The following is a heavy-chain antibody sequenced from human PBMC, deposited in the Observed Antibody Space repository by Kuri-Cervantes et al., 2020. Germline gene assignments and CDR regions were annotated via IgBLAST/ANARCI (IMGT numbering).Heavy chain of an antibody. V-gene: IGHV3-30*03. Sequence: GGSLRLSCAASGFTFSSYGMHWVRQAPGKGLEWVAVISYDGSNKYYADSVKGRFTISRDNSKNTLYLQMNRLRAEDTAVYYCARETVTTYYYYYYGMDVWGQGTTVTVSS. J-gene: IGHJ6*02. CDR3: ARETVTTYYYYYYGMDV. CDR1: GFTFSSYG. D-gene: IGHD4-17*01. CDR2: ISYDGSNK.